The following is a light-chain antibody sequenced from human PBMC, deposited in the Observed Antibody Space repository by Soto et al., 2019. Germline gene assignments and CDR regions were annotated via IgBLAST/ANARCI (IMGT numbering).Light chain of an antibody. Sequence: QSVLTQPPSASGSPGQSVTISCTGTSSDVANYNYVSWYQQHPGKAPKLIIYDVNKRPSGVPDRFSGFKSGSTAFLTVSGLQADDEGDYFCNSYAGSNNLVFGGGTKVTVL. CDR2: DVN. CDR1: SSDVANYNY. J-gene: IGLJ2*01. CDR3: NSYAGSNNLV. V-gene: IGLV2-8*01.